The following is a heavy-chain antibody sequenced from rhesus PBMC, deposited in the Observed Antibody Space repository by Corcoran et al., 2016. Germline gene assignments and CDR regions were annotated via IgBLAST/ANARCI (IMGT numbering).Heavy chain of an antibody. CDR3: ARLQGTGRYNSLDV. Sequence: QVQLQESGPGLVKPLETLSLPCAVSGGSIRSNYWTWIRQAPGQGLEWIWYIHGTGSSTNDNPSRKSRVTLSSDTSKNQLSLKLSSMTAADTAVYYCARLQGTGRYNSLDVWVRGVLVTVSS. V-gene: IGHV4S11*01. D-gene: IGHD2-21*01. J-gene: IGHJ5-2*02. CDR1: GGSIRSNY. CDR2: IHGTGSST.